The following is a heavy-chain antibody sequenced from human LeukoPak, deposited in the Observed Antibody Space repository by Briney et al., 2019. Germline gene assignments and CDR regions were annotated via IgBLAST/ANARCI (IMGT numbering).Heavy chain of an antibody. CDR1: GVTLSNTW. V-gene: IGHV3-15*01. J-gene: IGHJ4*02. D-gene: IGHD3-10*01. CDR3: TTDSTIV. CDR2: IKSKTDGWTT. Sequence: PGGSLRLSCAASGVTLSNTWMTWVRQAPGKGLEWVGRIKSKTDGWTTEYAAPVKGRFTISRDDSKNTLYLQMNSLKTEDTAVYFCTTDSTIVWGQGTLVTVSS.